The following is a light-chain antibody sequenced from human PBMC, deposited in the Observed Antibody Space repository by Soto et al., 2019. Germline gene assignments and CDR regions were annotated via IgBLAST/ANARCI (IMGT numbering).Light chain of an antibody. Sequence: FMLTQPHSVSESPGKTITISCTRSSGSIASNYVQWYQQRPGSAPTTVIYEDNLRPSGVPDRFSGSVDSSSNSASLTISGLKTEDEADYYCQSSDNSNHVVFGGGTKLTVL. CDR3: QSSDNSNHVV. CDR2: EDN. J-gene: IGLJ2*01. V-gene: IGLV6-57*04. CDR1: SGSIASNY.